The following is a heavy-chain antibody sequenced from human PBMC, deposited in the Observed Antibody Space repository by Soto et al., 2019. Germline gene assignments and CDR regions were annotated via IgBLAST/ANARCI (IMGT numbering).Heavy chain of an antibody. D-gene: IGHD3-22*01. J-gene: IGHJ5*02. CDR3: ARGRITMIVVPHNWFGP. CDR1: GYTFTSYY. CDR2: INPSGGST. V-gene: IGHV1-46*01. Sequence: QVQLVQSGAEVKKPGASVKVSCKASGYTFTSYYMHWVRQAPGQGLEWMGIINPSGGSTSYAQKFQGRVIMTRDTSTSTVYMELSSLRSEDTAVYYCARGRITMIVVPHNWFGPWGQGTLVTVSS.